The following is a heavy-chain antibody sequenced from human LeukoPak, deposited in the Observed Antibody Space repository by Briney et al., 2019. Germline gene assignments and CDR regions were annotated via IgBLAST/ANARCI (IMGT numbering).Heavy chain of an antibody. Sequence: SETLSLTCTVSGGSISSYYWSWIRQPPGKGLEWIGYIYYSRITNYNPSLKSRVTISVDTSKNQFSLKLRSVTAADTAVYYCARDPRYYYYDSSGYYAQNWFDPGGQGTLVTVSA. CDR1: GGSISSYY. D-gene: IGHD3-22*01. CDR2: IYYSRIT. CDR3: ARDPRYYYYDSSGYYAQNWFDP. V-gene: IGHV4-59*01. J-gene: IGHJ5*02.